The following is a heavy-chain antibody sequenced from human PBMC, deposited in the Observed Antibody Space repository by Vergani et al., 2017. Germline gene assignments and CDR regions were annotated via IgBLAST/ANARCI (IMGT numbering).Heavy chain of an antibody. V-gene: IGHV3-7*01. CDR1: GFMFSHYW. D-gene: IGHD4-17*01. CDR2: IKQDGSEK. Sequence: EVQLVESGGGLVQPGGSLRPSCAASGFMFSHYWMNWVRQAPGKGLEWVANIKQDGSEKYYVDSVRGRFTISRDNAKNSLYLQMNSLRAEDTAVYHCARTAAPGDEDAIDIWGQGTMVTVSS. J-gene: IGHJ3*02. CDR3: ARTAAPGDEDAIDI.